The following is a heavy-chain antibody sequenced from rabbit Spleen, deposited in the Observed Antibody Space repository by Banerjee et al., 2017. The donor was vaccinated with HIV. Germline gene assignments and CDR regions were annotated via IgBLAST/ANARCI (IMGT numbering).Heavy chain of an antibody. CDR1: GFSFSSRYY. CDR2: IYTDGSGDT. J-gene: IGHJ4*01. V-gene: IGHV1S40*01. CDR3: ARETSSGWGIVSFYFTL. D-gene: IGHD4-1*01. Sequence: EESGGGLVKPGASLTLTCTASGFSFSSRYYMCWVRQAPGKGLEWIACIYTDGSGDTYAASWAKGRFTISKTSSTTVTLQMTSLTAADTATYFCARETSSGWGIVSFYFTLWGPGTLVTVS.